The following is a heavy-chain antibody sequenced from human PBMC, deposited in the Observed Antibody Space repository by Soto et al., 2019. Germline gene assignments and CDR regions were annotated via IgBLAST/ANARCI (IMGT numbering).Heavy chain of an antibody. V-gene: IGHV1-18*01. D-gene: IGHD3-10*01. CDR3: ARRYYGSGSYYYYYYMDV. CDR2: ISAYHGNT. CDR1: GYTFTSYG. J-gene: IGHJ6*03. Sequence: ASVKVSCKASGYTFTSYGIRSVRQAPGQGRARMGWISAYHGNTSYAQKLEGRVTMTTDTSTSTAYMELRSLRSDDTAVYYCARRYYGSGSYYYYYYMDVWGKVTTVTFS.